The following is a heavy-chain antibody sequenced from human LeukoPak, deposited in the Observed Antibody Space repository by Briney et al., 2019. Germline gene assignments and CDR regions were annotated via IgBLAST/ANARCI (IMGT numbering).Heavy chain of an antibody. CDR1: GFTFSSYA. CDR3: ARELVEQYFDY. D-gene: IGHD2-15*01. J-gene: IGHJ4*02. V-gene: IGHV3-7*03. Sequence: GGSLRLSCAASGFTFSSYAMSWVRQAPGKGLEWVANIKQDGSGKYYVDSVKGRFTISRDNAKNSLYLQMNSLRAEDTAVYYCARELVEQYFDYWGQGTLVTVSS. CDR2: IKQDGSGK.